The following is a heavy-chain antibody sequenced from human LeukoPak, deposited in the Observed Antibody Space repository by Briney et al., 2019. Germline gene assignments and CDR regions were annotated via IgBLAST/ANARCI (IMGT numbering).Heavy chain of an antibody. D-gene: IGHD3-3*02. J-gene: IGHJ4*02. CDR3: AKSSKPFYPDY. Sequence: PGGSLRLSCAASGFSVSNTYMSWVRQAPGKGLEWVSIIYSGGNTYYADSVKGRFTISRDNSKNTLYLQMNSLRAEDTAVYYCAKSSKPFYPDYWGQGTLVTVSS. CDR2: IYSGGNT. V-gene: IGHV3-53*01. CDR1: GFSVSNTY.